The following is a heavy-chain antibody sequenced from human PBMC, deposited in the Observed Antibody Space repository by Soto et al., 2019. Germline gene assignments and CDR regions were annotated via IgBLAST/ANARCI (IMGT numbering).Heavy chain of an antibody. J-gene: IGHJ6*02. CDR2: IIPILGIA. CDR1: GGTFSSYT. Sequence: QVQLVQSGAEVKKPGSSVKVSCKASGGTFSSYTISWVRQAPGQGLEWIGRIIPILGIANYAQKFQGRVTITADKSTSTAYMELSSLRSEDTAVYYCARDLIAAYSGCGMDVWGQGTTVTVSS. D-gene: IGHD5-12*01. CDR3: ARDLIAAYSGCGMDV. V-gene: IGHV1-69*08.